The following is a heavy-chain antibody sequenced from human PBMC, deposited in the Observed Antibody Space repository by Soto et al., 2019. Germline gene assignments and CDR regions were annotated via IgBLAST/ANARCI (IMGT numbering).Heavy chain of an antibody. CDR1: GGIGSNYA. CDR3: AREMASGYSRTWFDP. CDR2: IVPKFGTS. V-gene: IGHV1-69*06. D-gene: IGHD5-18*01. J-gene: IGHJ5*02. Sequence: QEHLVQSGAEVKKPGSSVKVSCRASGGIGSNYAISWVRQAPGQGLEWMGAIVPKFGTSNYAQTFKGRVTISEDKSTNSVYMELSSLTSQDTAIYYCAREMASGYSRTWFDPWGQGTLVTVSS.